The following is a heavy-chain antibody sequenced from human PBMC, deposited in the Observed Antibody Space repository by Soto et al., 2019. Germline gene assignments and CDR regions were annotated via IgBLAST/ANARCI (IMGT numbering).Heavy chain of an antibody. J-gene: IGHJ4*02. V-gene: IGHV4-59*08. CDR3: ARRWGPGFDY. D-gene: IGHD7-27*01. CDR2: MYNTGSS. Sequence: SETLSLTCAVSGGCMPTYYRSCIRQPPGKGLEWIGYMYNTGSSVYNPSLKSRVTISVDTSKNQFYLKVNSVTAGDTAVYYCARRWGPGFDYWGQGTLVTVS. CDR1: GGCMPTYY.